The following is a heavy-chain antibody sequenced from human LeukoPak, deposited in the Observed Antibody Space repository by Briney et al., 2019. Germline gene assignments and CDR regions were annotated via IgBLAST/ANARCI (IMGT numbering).Heavy chain of an antibody. J-gene: IGHJ4*02. Sequence: SETLSLTCTVSGGSISSYYWSWIRQPPGKGLEWIGYIYYSGSTNYNPSLKSRVTMSVDTSKNQFSLKLSSVTAADTAVYYCARIAVAGSFDYWGQGTLVTVSS. D-gene: IGHD6-19*01. CDR3: ARIAVAGSFDY. V-gene: IGHV4-59*12. CDR2: IYYSGST. CDR1: GGSISSYY.